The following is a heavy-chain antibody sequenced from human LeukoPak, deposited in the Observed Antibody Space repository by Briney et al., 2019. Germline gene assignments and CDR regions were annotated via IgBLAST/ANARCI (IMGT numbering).Heavy chain of an antibody. CDR1: GGSFSGYY. Sequence: SETLSLTCAVYGGSFSGYYWSWIRQPPGKGLEWIGEINHSGSTNYNPPLKSRVTISVDTSKNQFSLKLSSVTAADTAVYYCARLYSSGWYRIDYWGQGTLVTVSS. CDR2: INHSGST. J-gene: IGHJ4*02. CDR3: ARLYSSGWYRIDY. D-gene: IGHD6-19*01. V-gene: IGHV4-34*01.